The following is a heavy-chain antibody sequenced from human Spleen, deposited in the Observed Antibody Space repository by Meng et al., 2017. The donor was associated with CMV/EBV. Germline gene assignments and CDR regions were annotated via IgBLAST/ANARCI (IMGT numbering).Heavy chain of an antibody. CDR3: TRAPRSSSSWDWFDP. J-gene: IGHJ5*02. D-gene: IGHD6-13*01. CDR1: DSVSSSSCY. CDR2: IYYSGTT. V-gene: IGHV4-61*01. Sequence: DSVSSSSCYCTCIRQPPGKGLEWIGYIYYSGTTNYNPSLKSRVTMSVDTSKNQFSLNLTSVTAADTAVYYCTRAPRSSSSWDWFDPWGQGTLVTVSS.